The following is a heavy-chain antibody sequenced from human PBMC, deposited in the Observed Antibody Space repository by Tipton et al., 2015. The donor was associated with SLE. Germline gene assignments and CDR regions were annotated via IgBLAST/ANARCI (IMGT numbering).Heavy chain of an antibody. D-gene: IGHD7-27*01. Sequence: TLSLTCAVYGGSFSGYYWSWIRQPPGKGLEWIGEINHSGSTNYNPSLKSRRTISVDTSKNQFSLKLSSVTAADKAVYYCARRPDWGSEVRIPFDYWGQGTLVTVSS. CDR3: ARRPDWGSEVRIPFDY. CDR2: INHSGST. J-gene: IGHJ4*02. V-gene: IGHV4-34*01. CDR1: GGSFSGYY.